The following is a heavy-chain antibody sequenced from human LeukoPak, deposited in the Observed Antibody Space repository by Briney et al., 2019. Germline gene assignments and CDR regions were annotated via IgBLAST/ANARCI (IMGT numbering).Heavy chain of an antibody. V-gene: IGHV3-23*01. CDR1: GFTFSSYA. D-gene: IGHD3-3*01. J-gene: IGHJ4*02. Sequence: PGGSLRLSCAASGFTFSSYAMGWVRQAPGKGLDWVSVTSGGGSTIYYADSVKGRFTISRDNSKNTLYLQMDNLRAEDTAVYYCAKKQGGNYPLDYWGQGTLVTVSS. CDR2: TSGGGSTI. CDR3: AKKQGGNYPLDY.